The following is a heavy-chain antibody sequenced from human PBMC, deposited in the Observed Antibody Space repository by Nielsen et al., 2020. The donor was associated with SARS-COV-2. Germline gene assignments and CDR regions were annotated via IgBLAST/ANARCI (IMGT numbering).Heavy chain of an antibody. V-gene: IGHV4-30-4*01. J-gene: IGHJ5*02. CDR1: GGSISSADHY. CDR2: IYYSGST. D-gene: IGHD2-2*01. CDR3: ARGIQLLYWFDP. Sequence: LRLSCTVSGGSISSADHYWSWIRQPPGKGLEWIGHIYYSGSTYNNPSLRSRVTISVDTSKNQFSLKLSSVTAADTAVYYCARGIQLLYWFDPWGQGTLVTVSS.